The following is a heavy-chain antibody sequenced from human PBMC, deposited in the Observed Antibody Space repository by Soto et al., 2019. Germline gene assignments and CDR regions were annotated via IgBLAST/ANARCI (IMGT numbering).Heavy chain of an antibody. CDR3: AHRLRGLGDFFDY. CDR1: GFSLSTRGVG. V-gene: IGHV2-5*02. CDR2: IYWDDDE. Sequence: QITLKESGPPLVKPTQTLTLTCTFSGFSLSTRGVGVGWIRQPPGKALQWLALIYWDDDERYRQSLKSRLTNTKDTSKNQVVITMPNMDPVYTATYYCAHRLRGLGDFFDYWGQGTLVTVSS. J-gene: IGHJ4*02. D-gene: IGHD3-16*01.